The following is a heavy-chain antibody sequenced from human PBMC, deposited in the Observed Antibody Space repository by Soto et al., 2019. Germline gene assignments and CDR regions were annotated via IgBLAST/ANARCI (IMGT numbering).Heavy chain of an antibody. Sequence: ASVTRSFTASGSRFPNAHSRWLRKASGQGLEWVGWINPHNDNTGSAQKFQGRVTMTSSTSISTAYMELSSLTSEDTAVYYCTRDYYDTSGHYSFDFWGQRTLVTVSS. CDR2: INPHNDNT. J-gene: IGHJ4*02. D-gene: IGHD3-22*01. V-gene: IGHV1-8*01. CDR1: GSRFPNAH. CDR3: TRDYYDTSGHYSFDF.